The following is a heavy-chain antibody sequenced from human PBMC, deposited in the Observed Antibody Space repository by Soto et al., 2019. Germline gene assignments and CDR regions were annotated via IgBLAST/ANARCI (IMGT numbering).Heavy chain of an antibody. CDR2: IYNTGST. D-gene: IGHD6-6*01. J-gene: IGHJ4*02. V-gene: IGHV4-61*03. Sequence: SETLSLTCTVSGVSVNSDNYYWSWIRQPPGKGLEWIGHIYNTGSTTYNPSLKSRVTISLDTSRNHFSLSLNSVTAADTAVFYCAREYSNSPEAFDFWGRGTLVTSPQ. CDR1: GVSVNSDNYY. CDR3: AREYSNSPEAFDF.